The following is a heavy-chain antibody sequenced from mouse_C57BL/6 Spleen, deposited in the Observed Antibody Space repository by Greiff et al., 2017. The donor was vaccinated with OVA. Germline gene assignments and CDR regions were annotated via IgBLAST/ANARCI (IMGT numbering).Heavy chain of an antibody. CDR1: GYTFTDYY. Sequence: EVQLQQSGPELVKPGASVKISCKASGYTFTDYYMNWVKQSHGKSIEWIGDINPNNGGTSYNQKFKGKATLTVDKSSSTAYMELRSLTSEDSAVYYCARIRYYDYDLFAYWGQGTLVTVSA. J-gene: IGHJ3*01. V-gene: IGHV1-26*01. CDR3: ARIRYYDYDLFAY. CDR2: INPNNGGT. D-gene: IGHD2-4*01.